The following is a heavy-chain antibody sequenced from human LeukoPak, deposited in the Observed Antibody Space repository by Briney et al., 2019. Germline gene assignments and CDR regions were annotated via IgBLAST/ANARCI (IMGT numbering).Heavy chain of an antibody. D-gene: IGHD4-17*01. V-gene: IGHV3-30*04. CDR1: GFTFSSYA. J-gene: IGHJ4*02. CDR2: ISYDGSNK. Sequence: PGGSLRLSCAASGFTFSSYAMHWVRQAPGKGLEWVAVISYDGSNKYYADSVKGRFTISRDNSKNTLYLQMNSLRAEDTAVYYCARDRRDYGDLIDYWGQGTLVTVSS. CDR3: ARDRRDYGDLIDY.